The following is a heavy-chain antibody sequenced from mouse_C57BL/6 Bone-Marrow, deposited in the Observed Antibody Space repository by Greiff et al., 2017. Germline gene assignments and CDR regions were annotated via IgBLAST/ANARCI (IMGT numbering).Heavy chain of an antibody. J-gene: IGHJ4*01. CDR2: IYPRSGNT. CDR1: GYTFTSYG. V-gene: IGHV1-81*01. CDR3: ARIFITTVVAPYYYAMDY. Sequence: VQLQQSGAELARPGASVKLSCKASGYTFTSYGISWVKQRTGQGLEWIGEIYPRSGNTYYNEKFKGKATLTADKSSSTAYMELRSLTSEDSAVYFRARIFITTVVAPYYYAMDYWGQGTSVTVSS. D-gene: IGHD1-1*01.